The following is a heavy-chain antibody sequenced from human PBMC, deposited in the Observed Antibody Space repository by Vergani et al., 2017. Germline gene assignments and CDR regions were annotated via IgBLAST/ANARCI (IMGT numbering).Heavy chain of an antibody. D-gene: IGHD1-26*01. CDR2: ISSSRSTM. V-gene: IGHV3-48*01. Sequence: VHLVESGGGVVQPGRSLRLSCVVSGFIFRSYSMNWVRQAPGKGLEWISYISSSRSTMYYADSVKGRFTISRDNAKNSLYLQMNSLRAEDTAVYFCAREWGGSSGSYSFDYWGQGTLVTVSS. CDR3: AREWGGSSGSYSFDY. CDR1: GFIFRSYS. J-gene: IGHJ4*02.